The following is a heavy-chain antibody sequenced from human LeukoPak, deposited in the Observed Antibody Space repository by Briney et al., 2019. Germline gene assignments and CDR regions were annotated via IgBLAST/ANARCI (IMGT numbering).Heavy chain of an antibody. CDR2: ISSSGSTI. V-gene: IGHV3-11*01. D-gene: IGHD3-22*01. J-gene: IGHJ4*02. CDR1: GLTFSDYY. Sequence: GGSLRLSCAASGLTFSDYYMSWIRQAPGKGLEWVSYISSSGSTIYYADSVKGRFTISRDNAKNSLYLQMNSLRAEDTAVYYCARAPVDSSGYRPHGFDYWGQGTLVTVSS. CDR3: ARAPVDSSGYRPHGFDY.